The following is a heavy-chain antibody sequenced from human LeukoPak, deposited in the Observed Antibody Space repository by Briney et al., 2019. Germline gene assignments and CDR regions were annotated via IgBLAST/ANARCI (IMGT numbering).Heavy chain of an antibody. V-gene: IGHV3-23*01. J-gene: IGHJ6*02. CDR3: AKDVLRQLVPNYYYGMDV. CDR1: GFTFSSYA. D-gene: IGHD6-6*01. Sequence: GGSLRFSCAASGFTFSSYAMSGVRQAPGEGGEGVSAISGSGGSTHYADSVQARFTISTENSKTTLYLQMNSLRAEDTAVYYCAKDVLRQLVPNYYYGMDVWGQGTTVTVS. CDR2: ISGSGGST.